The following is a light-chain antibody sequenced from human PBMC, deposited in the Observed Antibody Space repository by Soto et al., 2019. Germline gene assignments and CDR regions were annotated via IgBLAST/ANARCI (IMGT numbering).Light chain of an antibody. V-gene: IGLV4-69*01. CDR1: SGHSSYA. J-gene: IGLJ1*01. Sequence: QPVLTQSPSASASLGASGKLTCTLSSGHSSYAIAWHQQQPEKGPRYLMKLNSDGSHSKGDGIPDRFSGSSSGAERYLTISSLQSEDEADYYCQTWVTGIYVFGTGTKLTVL. CDR2: LNSDGSH. CDR3: QTWVTGIYV.